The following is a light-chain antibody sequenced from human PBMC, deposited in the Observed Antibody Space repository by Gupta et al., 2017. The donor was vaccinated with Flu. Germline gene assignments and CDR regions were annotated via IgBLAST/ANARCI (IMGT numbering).Light chain of an antibody. CDR3: AAWEDSLNGWV. CDR1: DSNIGRNT. J-gene: IGLJ3*02. V-gene: IGLV1-44*01. Sequence: SVLTPPPSASAPPGQRFTISCSGSDSNIGRNTVTWYQQFPGTAPNLLIYSNTQRPSGAPARCSGSKSGTSASLAIRGLQSEDEAQYYCAAWEDSLNGWVFGGGTKMTVL. CDR2: SNT.